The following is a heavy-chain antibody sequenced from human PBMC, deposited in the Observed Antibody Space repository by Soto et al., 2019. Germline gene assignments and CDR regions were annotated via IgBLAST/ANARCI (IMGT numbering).Heavy chain of an antibody. CDR1: GFTFSNAW. CDR3: TTALGPLVRPDY. Sequence: GGSLRLSCAASGFTFSNAWMSWVRQAPGKGLEWVGRIKSKTDGGTTDYAAPVKGRFTISRDDSKNTLYLQMNSLKTEDTAVYYCTTALGPLVRPDYWGQGTLVTVSS. CDR2: IKSKTDGGTT. D-gene: IGHD3-10*01. J-gene: IGHJ4*02. V-gene: IGHV3-15*01.